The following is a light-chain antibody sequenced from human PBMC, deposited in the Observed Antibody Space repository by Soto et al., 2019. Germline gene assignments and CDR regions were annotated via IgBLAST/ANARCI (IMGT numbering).Light chain of an antibody. V-gene: IGLV2-14*03. CDR1: SSDVGGYNY. Sequence: QSVLTQPASVSGSPGQSITISCTGTSSDVGGYNYVSWYQQHPGKAPKLMIYDVSNRPSGVSNRFSGSKSGNTASLTLSGLQAEDEADYYCSSYTSSSTDVFGTGTKLTVL. CDR2: DVS. CDR3: SSYTSSSTDV. J-gene: IGLJ1*01.